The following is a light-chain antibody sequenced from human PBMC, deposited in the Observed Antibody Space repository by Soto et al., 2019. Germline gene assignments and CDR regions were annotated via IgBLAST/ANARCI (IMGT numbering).Light chain of an antibody. Sequence: DLQMTQSPSLLSASVGDRVTITCQASQHISNYLNWYQQKPGEAPKLLIYDASNLETGVPTRFSGSGFGTDFTFTISSLQPEDIATYYCQQYDNVPPITFGQGTRLEIK. CDR1: QHISNY. CDR3: QQYDNVPPIT. V-gene: IGKV1-33*01. CDR2: DAS. J-gene: IGKJ5*01.